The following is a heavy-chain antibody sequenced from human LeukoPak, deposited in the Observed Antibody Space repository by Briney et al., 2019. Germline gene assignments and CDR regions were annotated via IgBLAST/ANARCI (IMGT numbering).Heavy chain of an antibody. Sequence: GGSLRLSCAASGFTFSSYAMSWVRQAPGKGLEWVSSISGGGSGTYYADSVKGWFTISRDNSKNTLYLQVNSLRAEDTAVYYCAKRDNSGWYSLDYWGQGTLVTVSS. V-gene: IGHV3-23*01. CDR1: GFTFSSYA. CDR2: ISGGGSGT. D-gene: IGHD6-19*01. CDR3: AKRDNSGWYSLDY. J-gene: IGHJ4*02.